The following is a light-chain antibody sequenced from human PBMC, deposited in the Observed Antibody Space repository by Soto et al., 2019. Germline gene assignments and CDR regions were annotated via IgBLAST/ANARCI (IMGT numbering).Light chain of an antibody. CDR3: SSYTSSRGV. CDR2: DVS. Sequence: QSALTQPASVSGSPGQSITISCTGTSSDVGGYNYVSWYQQHPGKAPKLMIYDVSNRPSGVSNRFSGSKSGNTASLTISGLQAEDEADYYCSSYTSSRGVFGTGTKPTVL. CDR1: SSDVGGYNY. J-gene: IGLJ1*01. V-gene: IGLV2-14*01.